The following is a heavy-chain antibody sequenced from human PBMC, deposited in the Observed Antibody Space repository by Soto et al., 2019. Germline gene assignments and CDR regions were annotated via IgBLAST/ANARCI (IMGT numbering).Heavy chain of an antibody. CDR3: ARGFAC. V-gene: IGHV4-34*01. J-gene: IGHJ4*02. CDR1: SGCICGYS. CDR2: INHSGST. Sequence: EPRSVTCSICSGCICGYSWSWIRQPPGKGLEWIGEINHSGSTNYNPSLKSRVTISVDTSKNQFSLKLSSVTAADTAVYYCARGFACWGQGTLVTVSS.